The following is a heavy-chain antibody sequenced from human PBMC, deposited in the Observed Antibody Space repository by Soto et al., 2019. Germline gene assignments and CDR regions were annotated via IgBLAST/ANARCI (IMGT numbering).Heavy chain of an antibody. V-gene: IGHV4-34*01. CDR1: GGSFSGYY. CDR2: INHSGST. J-gene: IGHJ6*03. CDR3: ARLGSITIFGVVPPFYYMDV. Sequence: LSLTCAVYGGSFSGYYWSWIRQPPGKGLEWIGEINHSGSTNYNPSLKSRVTISVDTSKNQFSLKLSSVTAADTAVYYCARLGSITIFGVVPPFYYMDVWGKGTTVTVSS. D-gene: IGHD3-3*01.